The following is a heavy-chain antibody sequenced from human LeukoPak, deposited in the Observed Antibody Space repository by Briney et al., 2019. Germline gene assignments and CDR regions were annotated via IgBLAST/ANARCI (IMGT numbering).Heavy chain of an antibody. Sequence: QTGGSLRLSCATSGFTFSSYAMSWVRQAPGKGLEWVSIISAGGGDKTYYGDSVKGRFTVSRDNSKNTLYLQMESLRAEDTAIYYCVSQGYRRTDKYYFDYWGQGTLVTVSS. CDR2: ISAGGGDKT. D-gene: IGHD2-15*01. J-gene: IGHJ4*02. CDR1: GFTFSSYA. V-gene: IGHV3-23*01. CDR3: VSQGYRRTDKYYFDY.